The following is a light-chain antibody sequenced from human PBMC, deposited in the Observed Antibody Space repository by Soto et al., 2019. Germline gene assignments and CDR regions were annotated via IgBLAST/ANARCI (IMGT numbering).Light chain of an antibody. CDR3: QQYDNWPRT. CDR2: DAS. CDR1: QRVSSN. V-gene: IGKV3-15*01. J-gene: IGKJ1*01. Sequence: EIVMTQSPATLSVSPGERATLSCRASQRVSSNLVWYQQKAGQAPRLLIYDASTRATGIPARFSGSGSGTEFILTISSLQSEDFAVYYCQQYDNWPRTFGQGTKVEI.